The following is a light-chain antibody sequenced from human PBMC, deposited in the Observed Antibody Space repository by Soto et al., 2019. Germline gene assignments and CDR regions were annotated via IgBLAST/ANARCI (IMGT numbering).Light chain of an antibody. J-gene: IGKJ1*01. Sequence: EIVMTQSPATLSVSPGERATLSFRASQSISSNLXWYQQKPGQAPRLLIYGASTRATGIPARFSGSGSGTEFTLTXSSLQSEDFAVXXXXXXXXXXRXFXQGTKVDIK. CDR3: XXXXXXXRX. CDR2: GAS. V-gene: IGKV3-15*01. CDR1: QSISSN.